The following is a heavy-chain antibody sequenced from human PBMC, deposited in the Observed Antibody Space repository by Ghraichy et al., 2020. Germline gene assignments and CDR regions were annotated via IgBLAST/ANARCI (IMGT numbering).Heavy chain of an antibody. CDR2: ISPKSGGT. CDR1: GYTFTAYY. J-gene: IGHJ6*02. V-gene: IGHV1-2*06. CDR3: GRDPGPPLELRENGMDV. Sequence: ASVKVSCKASGYTFTAYYMHWVRQAPGQGLEWMGRISPKSGGTNYAQKFQGRVTVTRDTSISTAYMELSRLRSDDTAVYYCGRDPGPPLELRENGMDVWGQGTTVTVSS. D-gene: IGHD1-7*01.